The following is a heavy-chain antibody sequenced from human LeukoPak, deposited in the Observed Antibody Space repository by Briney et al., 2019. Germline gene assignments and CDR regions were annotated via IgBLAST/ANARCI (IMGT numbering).Heavy chain of an antibody. J-gene: IGHJ4*02. V-gene: IGHV4-30-4*08. CDR2: IYYTRTT. CDR1: GGSISSNNYY. Sequence: SSQTLSLTCSVSGGSISSNNYYWTWIRQPPGKGLEWIAYIYYTRTTYYNPCLKSRVSISVDTSKNQLSLTVTAADTAVYYCARDSGTDSFFDYWGQGILVTVSS. CDR3: ARDSGTDSFFDY. D-gene: IGHD2-2*01.